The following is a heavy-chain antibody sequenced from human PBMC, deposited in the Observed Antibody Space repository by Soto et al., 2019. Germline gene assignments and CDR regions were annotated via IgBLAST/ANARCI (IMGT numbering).Heavy chain of an antibody. J-gene: IGHJ4*02. CDR2: IYYSGST. CDR1: GGSISSSSYY. Sequence: SETLSLTCTVSGGSISSSSYYWGWIRQPPGKGLEWIGSIYYSGSTYYNPSLKSRVTISVDTSKNQFSLKLSSVTAADTAVYYCARHAYSSGWYSNPAFDYWGQGTLVTVSS. V-gene: IGHV4-39*01. D-gene: IGHD6-19*01. CDR3: ARHAYSSGWYSNPAFDY.